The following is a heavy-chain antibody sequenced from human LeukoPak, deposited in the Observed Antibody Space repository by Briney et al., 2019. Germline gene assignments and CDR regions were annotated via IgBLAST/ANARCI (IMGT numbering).Heavy chain of an antibody. CDR1: GFTFSSYS. CDR2: ISSSSSYI. J-gene: IGHJ4*02. Sequence: GGSLRLSCAASGFTFSSYSMNWVRQAPGKGLEWVSSISSSSSYIYYADSVKGRFTISRDNSKNTLYLQMNSLRAEDTAVYYCVVTLRYCSSTSCYRGFDYWGQGTLVTVSS. CDR3: VVTLRYCSSTSCYRGFDY. D-gene: IGHD2-2*01. V-gene: IGHV3-21*01.